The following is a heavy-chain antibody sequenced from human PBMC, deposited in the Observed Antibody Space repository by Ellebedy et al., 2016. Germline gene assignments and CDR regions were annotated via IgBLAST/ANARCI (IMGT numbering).Heavy chain of an antibody. J-gene: IGHJ6*02. Sequence: SETLSLXCAVYGGSFSGYYWSWIRQPPGKGLEWIGEINHSGSTNYNPSLKSRVTISVDTSKNQFSLKLSSVTAADTAVYYCARGEDYYGSGSYYKIRPAYYYGMDVWGQGTTVTVSS. CDR1: GGSFSGYY. D-gene: IGHD3-10*01. CDR2: INHSGST. CDR3: ARGEDYYGSGSYYKIRPAYYYGMDV. V-gene: IGHV4-34*01.